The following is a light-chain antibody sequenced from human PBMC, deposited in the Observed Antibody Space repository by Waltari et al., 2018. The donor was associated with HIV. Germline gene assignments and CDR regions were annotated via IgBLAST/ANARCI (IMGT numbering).Light chain of an antibody. CDR2: QDT. CDR1: ALPNQY. CDR3: QSTDRSGTYWV. Sequence: SYELTQPPSVAVSPGQTASITCSGDALPNQYAYWFQQKPGQAPVVVIYQDTERPSRIPERLSGSSLGTMVTLTITGVQAEDEADYYCQSTDRSGTYWVFGGGTKLTVL. J-gene: IGLJ3*02. V-gene: IGLV3-25*03.